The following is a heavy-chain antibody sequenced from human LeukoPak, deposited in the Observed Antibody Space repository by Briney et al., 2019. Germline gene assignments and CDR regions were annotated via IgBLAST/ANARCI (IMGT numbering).Heavy chain of an antibody. CDR1: EVIVRSNY. Sequence: GGSLRLSCAASEVIVRSNYMSWVRQAPGKGLEWVGFIRSQGYGGTTEYAASVKGRFSISRDDSKSIAYLQMNSLKTEDTAVYYCTRDLVLTGFGSDYWGQGTLVTVSS. CDR3: TRDLVLTGFGSDY. J-gene: IGHJ4*02. CDR2: IRSQGYGGTT. D-gene: IGHD3-9*01. V-gene: IGHV3-49*04.